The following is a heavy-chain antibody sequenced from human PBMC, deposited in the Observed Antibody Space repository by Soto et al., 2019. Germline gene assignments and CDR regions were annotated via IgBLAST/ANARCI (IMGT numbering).Heavy chain of an antibody. Sequence: SETLSLTCSVSGAALNSGNYYWSWIRHVPGKGLEWIGHIYVTGAVDYNPSLRDRITISQDTSERQFSLNLRLVTASDTAVYYCGRLRIATNTYKWFDPGGQGTLVTVSS. CDR3: GRLRIATNTYKWFDP. V-gene: IGHV4-31*03. D-gene: IGHD2-21*01. CDR1: GAALNSGNYY. CDR2: IYVTGAV. J-gene: IGHJ5*02.